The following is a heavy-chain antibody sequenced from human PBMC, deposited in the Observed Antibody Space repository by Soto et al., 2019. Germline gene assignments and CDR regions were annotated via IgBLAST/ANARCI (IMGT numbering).Heavy chain of an antibody. Sequence: QVQLQESGPGLVKPSQTLSLTCTVSGGSIRSGDYYWTWNRLSPGKGLEYIGYISYSGITYYNPSLDSSXXIXAAXSKNQFSLKLSSVTAADTAVYYCAGDKGKKLRWVYWGQGALVTVSS. V-gene: IGHV4-30-4*01. CDR1: GGSIRSGDYY. CDR2: ISYSGIT. CDR3: AGDKGKKLRWVY. D-gene: IGHD4-17*01. J-gene: IGHJ4*02.